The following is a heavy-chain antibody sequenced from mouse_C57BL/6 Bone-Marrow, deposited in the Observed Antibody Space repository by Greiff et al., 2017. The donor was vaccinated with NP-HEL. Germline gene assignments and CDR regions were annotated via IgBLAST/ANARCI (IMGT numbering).Heavy chain of an antibody. Sequence: QVQLQQPGAELVKPGASVKLSCKASGYTFTSYWMHWVKQRPGQGLEWIGMIHPNSGSTNYNEKFKSKATLTVDKSSSTAYMQLSSLTSEDSAVYYCARSRVITSVVAYFFDYWGQGTTPPVSS. CDR3: ARSRVITSVVAYFFDY. CDR1: GYTFTSYW. J-gene: IGHJ2*01. D-gene: IGHD1-1*01. V-gene: IGHV1-64*01. CDR2: IHPNSGST.